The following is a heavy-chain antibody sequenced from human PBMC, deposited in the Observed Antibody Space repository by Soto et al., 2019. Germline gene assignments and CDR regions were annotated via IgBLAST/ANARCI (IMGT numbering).Heavy chain of an antibody. CDR1: GGSISSSNW. Sequence: PSETLSLTCAVSGGSISSSNWWSWVRQPPGKGLEWIGDIYYSGNTNYNPSLKSRVTISIDTSKNRVSLELSSVTAADTAVYYCARVNVTLDFWGQGTLVTVSS. J-gene: IGHJ4*02. CDR2: IYYSGNT. D-gene: IGHD2-21*02. CDR3: ARVNVTLDF. V-gene: IGHV4-4*02.